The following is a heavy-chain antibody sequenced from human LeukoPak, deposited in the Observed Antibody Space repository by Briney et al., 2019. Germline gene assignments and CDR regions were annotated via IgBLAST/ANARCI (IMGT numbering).Heavy chain of an antibody. J-gene: IGHJ6*03. V-gene: IGHV3-15*01. CDR3: ATESGRYYYYMDV. Sequence: GGSLRLSCAASGFTFSNAWMSWVRQAPGKGLEWVGRIKSKTDGGTTDYAAPVEGRFTISRDDSKNTLYLQMNSLKTEDTAVYYCATESGRYYYYMDVWGKGTTVTISS. CDR1: GFTFSNAW. CDR2: IKSKTDGGTT.